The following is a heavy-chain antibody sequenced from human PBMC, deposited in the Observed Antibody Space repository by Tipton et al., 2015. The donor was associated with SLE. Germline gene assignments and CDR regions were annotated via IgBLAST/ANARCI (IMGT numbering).Heavy chain of an antibody. CDR1: GGSISSGSYY. J-gene: IGHJ6*03. CDR2: IYISGTT. V-gene: IGHV4-61*02. Sequence: TLSLTCTVSGGSISSGSYYWNWIRQPAGKGLEWIGRIYISGTTNYIPSLKSRVTISVDTSKNQFSLKLSSVTAADTAVYYCARSEEEGYFSSYMDVWGKGTTVTVSS. D-gene: IGHD1-14*01. CDR3: ARSEEEGYFSSYMDV.